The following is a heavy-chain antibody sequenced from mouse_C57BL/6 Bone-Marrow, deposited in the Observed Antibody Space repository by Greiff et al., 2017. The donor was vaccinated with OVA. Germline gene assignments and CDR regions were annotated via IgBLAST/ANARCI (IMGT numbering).Heavy chain of an antibody. CDR2: IDPEDGDT. V-gene: IGHV14-2*01. CDR1: GFTIKDYY. CDR3: ARGGSSYWYFDV. D-gene: IGHD1-1*01. Sequence: EVQLQQSGAELVKPGASVKLSCTASGFTIKDYYMHWVKQRTEQGLEWIGRIDPEDGDTKYAPKFQGKATITADTSSNTAYLQLSSLTSEDTAVYYCARGGSSYWYFDVWGTGTTVTVSS. J-gene: IGHJ1*03.